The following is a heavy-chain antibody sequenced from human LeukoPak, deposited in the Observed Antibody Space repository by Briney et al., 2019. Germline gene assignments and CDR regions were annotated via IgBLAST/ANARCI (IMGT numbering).Heavy chain of an antibody. Sequence: PGGSLRLSCAASGFTFNSYAMSWVRQAPGKGLEWVASISAGGSCTYYPDYVKGRFTISRDTSKNTLYLQMNSLRAEDTAVYYCAKDQVIAAAANSDYWGQGTLVTVSS. V-gene: IGHV3-23*01. D-gene: IGHD6-13*01. CDR1: GFTFNSYA. CDR2: ISAGGSCT. J-gene: IGHJ4*02. CDR3: AKDQVIAAAANSDY.